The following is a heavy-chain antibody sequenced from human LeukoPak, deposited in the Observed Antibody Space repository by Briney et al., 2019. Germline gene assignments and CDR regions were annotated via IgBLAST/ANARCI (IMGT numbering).Heavy chain of an antibody. CDR2: IYYSGST. D-gene: IGHD2-21*02. CDR1: GDSISSYY. V-gene: IGHV4-59*08. J-gene: IGHJ5*02. Sequence: PSETLSLTCTVSGDSISSYYWSWIRQPPGKGLEWIGYIYYSGSTKYNPSLKSRVTISVDTSKNQFSLKLSSVTAADTAVYYCARWGVVTGSNWFDPWGQGTLVTVSS. CDR3: ARWGVVTGSNWFDP.